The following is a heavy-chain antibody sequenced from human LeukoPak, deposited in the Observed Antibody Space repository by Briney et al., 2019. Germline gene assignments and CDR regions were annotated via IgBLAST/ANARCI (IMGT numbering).Heavy chain of an antibody. Sequence: GGSLRLSCAASGFTFSSYGMHWVRQAPGKGLEWVGTVHPNGDSTTYAQSFQGRVAMTRDTSTSTVYMDLSSLRSEDTAVYYCARAPPYSYGLPHDYWGQGTLVTVSS. CDR2: VHPNGDST. V-gene: IGHV1-46*01. CDR3: ARAPPYSYGLPHDY. CDR1: GFTFSSYG. J-gene: IGHJ4*02. D-gene: IGHD5-18*01.